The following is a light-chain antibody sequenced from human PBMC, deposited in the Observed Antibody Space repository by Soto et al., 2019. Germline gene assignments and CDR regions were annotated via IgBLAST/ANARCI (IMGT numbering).Light chain of an antibody. J-gene: IGKJ4*01. CDR3: QHRSNWPLT. V-gene: IGKV3-11*01. CDR1: QSVSSY. CDR2: DAS. Sequence: EIVLTQSPATLSLSPGERATLSCRASQSVSSYLAWYQQKPGQAPRLLIYDASNRATGIPARFGGSGSGTDFTLTINSLEPEDFAVYYCQHRSNWPLTFGGGTQVEI.